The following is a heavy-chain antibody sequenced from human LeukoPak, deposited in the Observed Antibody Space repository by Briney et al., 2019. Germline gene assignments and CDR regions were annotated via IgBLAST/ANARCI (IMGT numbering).Heavy chain of an antibody. Sequence: GGTLRLSCAASGFTFSSYGMSWVRQAPGKGLEWVSAISGSGGSTYYADSVKGRFTISRDNSKNSLYLQMNSLRTEDTALYYCAKDQAARPHYYYYYYMDVWGKGTTVTVSS. J-gene: IGHJ6*03. V-gene: IGHV3-23*01. D-gene: IGHD6-6*01. CDR2: ISGSGGST. CDR3: AKDQAARPHYYYYYYMDV. CDR1: GFTFSSYG.